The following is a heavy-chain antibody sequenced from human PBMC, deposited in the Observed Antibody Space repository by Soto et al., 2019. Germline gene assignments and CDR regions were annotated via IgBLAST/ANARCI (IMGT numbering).Heavy chain of an antibody. J-gene: IGHJ5*02. CDR3: ARGKNYDFWSGTNWFDP. D-gene: IGHD3-3*01. CDR2: IYYSGST. Sequence: SEPLALTCTVCGDSISSSNYYWAWIRQSPGKGLEWIASIYYSGSTYYNPSLKSRVTISVDTSKNQFSLKLSSVTAADTAVYYCARGKNYDFWSGTNWFDPWGQGTLVTVSS. CDR1: GDSISSSNYY. V-gene: IGHV4-39*07.